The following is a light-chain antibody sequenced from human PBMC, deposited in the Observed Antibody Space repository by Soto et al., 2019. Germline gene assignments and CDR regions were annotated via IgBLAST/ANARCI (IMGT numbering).Light chain of an antibody. CDR1: QSISSY. CDR3: QQSYSTPWT. CDR2: AAS. J-gene: IGKJ1*01. V-gene: IGKV1-39*01. Sequence: DIQMTQSPSSLSASVGDRVTITCRASQSISSYLNWYQQKPGKAPKLLIYAASSLQSGVPSRSSGSGSGTDFTLTISSLQPEDFETYYCQQSYSTPWTLGQGTKVDIK.